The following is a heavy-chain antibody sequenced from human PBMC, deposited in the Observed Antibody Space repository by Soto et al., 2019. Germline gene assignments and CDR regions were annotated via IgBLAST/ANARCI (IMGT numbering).Heavy chain of an antibody. Sequence: EVQLLESGGGLVQPGGSLRLSCATSGFTFNNFSMCWVRQAPGKGLEWVSAISDSGDYTYYADSVKGRFTISRDNSRNALYMQMNSLRAEDTAVYYCARKPDYGSGHDLAYWGQGTLVTVSS. CDR3: ARKPDYGSGHDLAY. V-gene: IGHV3-23*01. J-gene: IGHJ4*02. CDR2: ISDSGDYT. CDR1: GFTFNNFS. D-gene: IGHD6-19*01.